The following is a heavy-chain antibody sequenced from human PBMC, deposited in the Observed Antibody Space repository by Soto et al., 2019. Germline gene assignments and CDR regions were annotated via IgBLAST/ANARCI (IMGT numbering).Heavy chain of an antibody. Sequence: QVQLQESGPGLVKPSETLSLTCTVSGGSISSYYWSWIRQPPGKGLEWIGYIYYSGSTNYNPSLKSRVTISVDTSKIHFSRKLSSVTAADTAVYYCARQSVVTSSTLNYYYYYMDFWGKGTTVTVSS. CDR3: ARQSVVTSSTLNYYYYYMDF. CDR2: IYYSGST. J-gene: IGHJ6*03. CDR1: GGSISSYY. V-gene: IGHV4-59*08. D-gene: IGHD2-2*01.